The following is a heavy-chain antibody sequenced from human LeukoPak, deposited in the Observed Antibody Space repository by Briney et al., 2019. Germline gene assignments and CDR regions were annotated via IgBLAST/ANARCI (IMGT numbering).Heavy chain of an antibody. D-gene: IGHD1-26*01. CDR3: SRDWDGYYFDD. J-gene: IGHJ4*02. Sequence: GGSLRLSCVASGFTFRNYDVTWVRQAPGKGLEWVSYISSAGNNIFYADSVKGRFTISRDNAKHSLYLQMNSLRAEDTAIYYCSRDWDGYYFDDWGQGTLVIVSS. CDR1: GFTFRNYD. V-gene: IGHV3-48*03. CDR2: ISSAGNNI.